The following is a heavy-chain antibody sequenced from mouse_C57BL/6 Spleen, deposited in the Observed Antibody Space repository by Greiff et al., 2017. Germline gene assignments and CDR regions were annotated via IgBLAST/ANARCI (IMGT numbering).Heavy chain of an antibody. CDR1: GFSLTSYG. J-gene: IGHJ4*01. CDR2: IWSGGST. D-gene: IGHD2-4*01. CDR3: ARRRDYEYDPYAMDY. V-gene: IGHV2-2*01. Sequence: QVQLQQSGPGLVQPSQSLSITCTVSGFSLTSYGVNWVRQSPGKGLEWLGVIWSGGSTDYNAAFISRLSISKDNSKSQVFFKMNSLQAVDTAIYYCARRRDYEYDPYAMDYWGQGTSVTVSS.